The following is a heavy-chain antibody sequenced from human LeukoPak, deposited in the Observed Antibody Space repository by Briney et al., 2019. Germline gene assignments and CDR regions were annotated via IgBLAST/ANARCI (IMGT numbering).Heavy chain of an antibody. CDR1: GFTFSSYW. D-gene: IGHD3-10*01. CDR3: ARAIYGNYYGSGSFDY. J-gene: IGHJ4*02. CDR2: IKQDGSEK. V-gene: IGHV3-7*01. Sequence: GGSLRLSCAASGFTFSSYWMSWVRQAPGKGLEWVANIKQDGSEKYYVDSVKGRFTTSRDNAKNSLYLQMNSLRAEDTAVYYCARAIYGNYYGSGSFDYWGQGTLVTVSS.